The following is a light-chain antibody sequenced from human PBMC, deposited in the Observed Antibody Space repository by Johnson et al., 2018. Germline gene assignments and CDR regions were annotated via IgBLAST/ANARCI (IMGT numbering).Light chain of an antibody. V-gene: IGLV1-51*02. CDR1: SSNIGNNY. J-gene: IGLJ1*01. Sequence: QSVLTQPPSVSAAPGQKVTISCSGSSSNIGNNYVSWYHQLPGKAPKLLLYENNNRPSGIPDRFSRSKSGTSTTLRITGLQLGDEADYYCGTRDSSLSAGNVFGTVTKVTVL. CDR3: GTRDSSLSAGNV. CDR2: ENN.